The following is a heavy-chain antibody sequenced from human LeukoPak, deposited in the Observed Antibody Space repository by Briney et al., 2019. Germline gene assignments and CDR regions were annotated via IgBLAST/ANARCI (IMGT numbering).Heavy chain of an antibody. CDR2: INPNSGNT. D-gene: IGHD3-16*01. Sequence: GASVKVSCKASGYTFTAYYMHWVRQAPGQGLEWMGWINPNSGNTGYAQKFQGRVTITRNTSISTAYMELSSLRSEDTAVYYCARGKGAAYYWGQGTLVTVSS. V-gene: IGHV1-8*03. CDR3: ARGKGAAYY. CDR1: GYTFTAYY. J-gene: IGHJ4*02.